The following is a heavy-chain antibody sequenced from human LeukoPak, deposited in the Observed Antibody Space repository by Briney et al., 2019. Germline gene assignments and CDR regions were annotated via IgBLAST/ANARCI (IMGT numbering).Heavy chain of an antibody. CDR3: ARDVTSTGYSSSRYVGYFDY. CDR1: GFTFSSYG. J-gene: IGHJ4*02. D-gene: IGHD6-13*01. CDR2: ISYDGSNK. Sequence: GGSLRLSCAASGFTFSSYGMSWVRQAPGKGLEWVAVISYDGSNKYYADSVKGRFTISRDNSKNTLYLQMNSLRAEDTAVYYCARDVTSTGYSSSRYVGYFDYWGQGTLVTVSS. V-gene: IGHV3-30*03.